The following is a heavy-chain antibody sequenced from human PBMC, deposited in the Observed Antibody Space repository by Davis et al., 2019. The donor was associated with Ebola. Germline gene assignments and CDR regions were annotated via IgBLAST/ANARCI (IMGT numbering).Heavy chain of an antibody. Sequence: RGSLRLSCVASGLNFRSHGMHWVRQAPDKGLEWVAVIWYVGSRKYYGDSVKGRFTISRDNSNNLLYLQMNSLRAEDTAVYYCAIPDCSGANCYSVYIKNWGQGTLVTVSS. J-gene: IGHJ4*02. CDR3: AIPDCSGANCYSVYIKN. CDR2: IWYVGSRK. D-gene: IGHD2-15*01. CDR1: GLNFRSHG. V-gene: IGHV3-33*01.